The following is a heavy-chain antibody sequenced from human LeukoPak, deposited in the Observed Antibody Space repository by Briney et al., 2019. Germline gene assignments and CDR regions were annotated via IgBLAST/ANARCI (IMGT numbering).Heavy chain of an antibody. Sequence: PGGSLRLSCAASGFTFRNYAMSCVGQAPGKGVEWVSTTSGSGGSTYHADSMKGRFTISRDNPKNTLYLQMNSMRAEDTAVYYCAKDIGFNLFLEYWGQGTLVAVSS. CDR2: TSGSGGST. CDR1: GFTFRNYA. J-gene: IGHJ4*02. D-gene: IGHD5-24*01. CDR3: AKDIGFNLFLEY. V-gene: IGHV3-23*01.